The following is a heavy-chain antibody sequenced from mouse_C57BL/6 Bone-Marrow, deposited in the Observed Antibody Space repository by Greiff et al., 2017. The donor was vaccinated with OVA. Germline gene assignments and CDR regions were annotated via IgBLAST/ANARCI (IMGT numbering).Heavy chain of an antibody. CDR1: GYAFTNYL. CDR3: ARDCYSGNYDY. D-gene: IGHD2-1*01. CDR2: INPGSGGT. J-gene: IGHJ2*01. Sequence: VQLQESGAELVRPGTSVKVSCKASGYAFTNYLIEWVKQRHGQGLEWIGVINPGSGGTNYNEKFKGKATLTADKSSSTAYMQPSSLTSEDSSVDSCARDCYSGNYDYWGQGTTLTVSS. V-gene: IGHV1-54*01.